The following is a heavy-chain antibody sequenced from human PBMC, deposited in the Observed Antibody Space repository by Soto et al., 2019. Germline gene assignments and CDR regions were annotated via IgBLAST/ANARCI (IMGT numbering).Heavy chain of an antibody. CDR1: GGTISRGGYS. D-gene: IGHD1-26*01. Sequence: SETLSLPCAGSGGTISRGGYSWSWIRQPPGKGLEWIGYIYHSGSTYYNPSLKSRVTISVDRSKNQFSLKLSSVTAADTAVYYCARGLAHDFSGNWFDPWGQGTLVTVSS. V-gene: IGHV4-30-2*01. CDR2: IYHSGST. CDR3: ARGLAHDFSGNWFDP. J-gene: IGHJ5*02.